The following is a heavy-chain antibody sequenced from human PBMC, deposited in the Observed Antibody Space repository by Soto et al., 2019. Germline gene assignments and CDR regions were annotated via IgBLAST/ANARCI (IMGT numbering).Heavy chain of an antibody. Sequence: QVQLVESGGGVVQPGRSLRLSCAASGFTFSSHGMHWVRQAPGKGLEWVAVISNDGSNKYYADSVKGRFTISRDNSKNSLYLQMNSLRAEDTAVYYCAKAWVYDSSGWSFDYWGQGTLVTVSS. CDR2: ISNDGSNK. D-gene: IGHD3-22*01. V-gene: IGHV3-30*18. CDR1: GFTFSSHG. CDR3: AKAWVYDSSGWSFDY. J-gene: IGHJ4*02.